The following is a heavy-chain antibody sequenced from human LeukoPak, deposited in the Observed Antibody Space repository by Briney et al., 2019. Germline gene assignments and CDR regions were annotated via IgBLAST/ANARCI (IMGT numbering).Heavy chain of an antibody. CDR1: GFTLSSYW. J-gene: IGHJ6*04. CDR3: ARECHSGYDCDPIMDV. CDR2: IKQEGSEK. V-gene: IGHV3-7*03. D-gene: IGHD5-12*01. Sequence: GGSLRLSCAASGFTLSSYWMRGVGQARGKGVEGGANIKQEGSEKYYVDSVKGRFTISRDNAKNSLYLQMHSLRAEDTAVYYCARECHSGYDCDPIMDVWGKGTTVTVSS.